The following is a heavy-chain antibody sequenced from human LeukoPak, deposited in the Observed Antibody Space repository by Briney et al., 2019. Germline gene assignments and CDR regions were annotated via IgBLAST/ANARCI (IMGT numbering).Heavy chain of an antibody. D-gene: IGHD3-22*01. J-gene: IGHJ4*02. CDR2: FNREDAAP. CDR1: GYSVTELS. CDR3: ATLDSYYDNSGRPLLPD. V-gene: IGHV1-24*01. Sequence: ASVKVSCKVSGYSVTELSVHWVRQAPGLGLEWMGGFNREDAAPIYAQQFQGRVTMTEDTSTDTTYMELSSLRSEDTALYYCATLDSYYDNSGRPLLPDWGQGTLVTVSS.